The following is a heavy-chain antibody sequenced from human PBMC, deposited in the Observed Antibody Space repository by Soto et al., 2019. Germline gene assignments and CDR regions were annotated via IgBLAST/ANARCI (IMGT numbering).Heavy chain of an antibody. CDR2: TYYRSRSFS. CDR1: GDSVSSYSAA. V-gene: IGHV6-1*01. J-gene: IGHJ5*02. CDR3: VRDRYSSSGWFDP. Sequence: SHTLSLTCAISGDSVSSYSAAWNWIRQSPSGGLEWLGRTYYRSRSFSDYAESVKSRIIINPDTSKNQFSLQLKSVTPEDTAVYYCVRDRYSSSGWFDPWGQGTTVTVSA. D-gene: IGHD3-10*01.